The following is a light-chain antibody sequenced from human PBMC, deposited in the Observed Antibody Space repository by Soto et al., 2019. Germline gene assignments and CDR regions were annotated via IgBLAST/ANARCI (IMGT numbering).Light chain of an antibody. CDR1: QSIDSW. V-gene: IGKV1-5*01. CDR2: DAS. CDR3: QQYKTSLLA. Sequence: DIQMTQSPSTLSASVGDRVTITCRASQSIDSWLAWYQQKPGKAPKLRMYDASSLESEVWSRFSGSGSGTEFTLIISSLQPDDFATYYCQQYKTSLLAFGGGTKVEIK. J-gene: IGKJ4*01.